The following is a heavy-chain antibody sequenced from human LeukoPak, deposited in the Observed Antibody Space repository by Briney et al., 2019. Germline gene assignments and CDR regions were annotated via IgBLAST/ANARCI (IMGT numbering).Heavy chain of an antibody. CDR1: GYTFTSYD. V-gene: IGHV1-8*01. Sequence: ASVKVSCKASGYTFTSYDINWVRQATGQGLEWMGWMNPNSGNTGYAQKLQGRVTMTTDTSTSTAYMELRSLRSDDTAVYYCARDRLLIDYYGSGSYYYYGMDVWGQGTTVTVSS. J-gene: IGHJ6*02. CDR2: MNPNSGNT. D-gene: IGHD3-10*01. CDR3: ARDRLLIDYYGSGSYYYYGMDV.